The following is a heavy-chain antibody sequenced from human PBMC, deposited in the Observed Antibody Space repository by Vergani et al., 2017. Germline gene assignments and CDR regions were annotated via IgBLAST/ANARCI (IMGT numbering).Heavy chain of an antibody. CDR3: ARAIAVAGTHRWFDP. J-gene: IGHJ5*02. CDR1: GFTFSSYW. V-gene: IGHV3-7*03. D-gene: IGHD6-19*01. CDR2: IKQDGSEK. Sequence: EVQLVESGGGLVQPGGSLRLSCAASGFTFSSYWMSWVRQAPGKGLEWVANIKQDGSEKYYVDSVKGRFTISRDTAKNSLYLQMNSLRAEDTAVYYCARAIAVAGTHRWFDPWGQGTLVTVSS.